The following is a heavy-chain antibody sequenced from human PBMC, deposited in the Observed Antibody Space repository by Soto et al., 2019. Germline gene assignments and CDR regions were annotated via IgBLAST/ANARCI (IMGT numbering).Heavy chain of an antibody. CDR1: GFTFDDYA. J-gene: IGHJ4*02. D-gene: IGHD3-10*01. Sequence: GGSLRFSCAASGFTFDDYAMHWVRQAPWKGLEWVSGISWNSGSIGYADSVKGRFTISRDNAKNSLYLQMNSLRAEDTALYYCAKDRLDYYGSGSYFHYWGQGTLVTVSS. CDR3: AKDRLDYYGSGSYFHY. V-gene: IGHV3-9*01. CDR2: ISWNSGSI.